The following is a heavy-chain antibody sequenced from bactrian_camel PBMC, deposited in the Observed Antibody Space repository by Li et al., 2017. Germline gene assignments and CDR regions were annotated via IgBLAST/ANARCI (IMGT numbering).Heavy chain of an antibody. CDR2: IDSDGST. CDR1: RFTFSTYG. CDR3: AIGLHLEVMGSWADADFEY. V-gene: IGHV3S42*01. Sequence: VQLVESGGGLVQPGGSLRLSCATSRFTFSTYGMSWVRQAPGKGLEWVSAIDSDGSTRYADSVKGRFTISHDDAKNILYLDMNNLQPEDTAMYYCAIGLHLEVMGSWADADFEYWGQGTQVTVS. J-gene: IGHJ6*01. D-gene: IGHD3*01.